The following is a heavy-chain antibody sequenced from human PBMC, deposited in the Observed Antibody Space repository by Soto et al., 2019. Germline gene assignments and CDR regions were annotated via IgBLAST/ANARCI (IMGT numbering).Heavy chain of an antibody. CDR3: ARDRNSVVVASTSAFDI. D-gene: IGHD2-15*01. J-gene: IGHJ3*02. V-gene: IGHV1-2*04. CDR2: INPNSGGT. CDR1: GYTVTGYY. Sequence: ASVKVSCKASGYTVTGYYMHWVRQAPGQGLEWMGWINPNSGGTNYAQKFQGWVTMTRDTSISTAYMELSRLRSDDTAVYYCARDRNSVVVASTSAFDIWGQGTMVTVSS.